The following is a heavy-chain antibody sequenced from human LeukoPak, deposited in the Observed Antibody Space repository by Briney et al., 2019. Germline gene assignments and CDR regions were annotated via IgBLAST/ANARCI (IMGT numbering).Heavy chain of an antibody. J-gene: IGHJ3*01. CDR3: ARDWYNNSDAFDL. D-gene: IGHD4-11*01. Sequence: QSGGSLRLSCAASGFSFDDYAMHWVRQAPGKGLEWVSSISWNSGFIVYADSVKGRFTISRDNAMKSLYLQMNSLRAEDTALYYCARDWYNNSDAFDLWGQGTMVTVSS. V-gene: IGHV3-9*01. CDR2: ISWNSGFI. CDR1: GFSFDDYA.